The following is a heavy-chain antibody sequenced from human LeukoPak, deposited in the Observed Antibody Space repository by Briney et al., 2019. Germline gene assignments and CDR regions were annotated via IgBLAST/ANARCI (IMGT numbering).Heavy chain of an antibody. Sequence: PGGSLRLSCAASGFTVSSDYMSWVRQAPGKGLEWVSVIYSGGSTYYADSVKGRFTISRDNSKNTLYLQMNSLRAEGTAVYYCARDDGYCSGGSCYYFDYWGQGTLVTVSS. CDR1: GFTVSSDY. D-gene: IGHD2-15*01. J-gene: IGHJ4*02. CDR3: ARDDGYCSGGSCYYFDY. CDR2: IYSGGST. V-gene: IGHV3-53*01.